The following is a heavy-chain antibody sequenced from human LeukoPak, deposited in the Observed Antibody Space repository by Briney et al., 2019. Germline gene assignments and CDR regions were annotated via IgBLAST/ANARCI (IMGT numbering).Heavy chain of an antibody. Sequence: GESLKISCKGSGFPFKNYGMDWVRQAPGKGLEWVSSISSGATYIDNADSVKGRFTISRDNAKNSLYLEMNSLRAEDTAVYYCARSKGGAQREYGMDVWGQGTTVTVSS. V-gene: IGHV3-21*06. J-gene: IGHJ6*02. CDR2: ISSGATYI. CDR3: ARSKGGAQREYGMDV. D-gene: IGHD1-1*01. CDR1: GFPFKNYG.